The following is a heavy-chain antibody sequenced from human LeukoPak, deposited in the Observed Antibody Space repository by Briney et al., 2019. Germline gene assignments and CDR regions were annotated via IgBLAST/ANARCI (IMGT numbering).Heavy chain of an antibody. J-gene: IGHJ4*02. Sequence: PSETLSLTCTVSSGSISSSSYYWGWIRQPPGKGLECIGSFYYSGSTYYNPSLKSRVTISVDTSKNQFSLKLSSVTAADTAVYYCATLIAVADYFDYWGQGTLVTVSS. D-gene: IGHD6-19*01. CDR3: ATLIAVADYFDY. CDR2: FYYSGST. CDR1: SGSISSSSYY. V-gene: IGHV4-39*01.